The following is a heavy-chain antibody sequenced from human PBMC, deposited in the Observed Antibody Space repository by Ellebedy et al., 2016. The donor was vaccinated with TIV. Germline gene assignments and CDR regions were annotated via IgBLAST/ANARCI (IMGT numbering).Heavy chain of an antibody. Sequence: ASVKVSCKASGYTFTSYYMHWVRQAPGQGLEWMGIINPRGGSTTYAQKFQGRVTMTRDTSTSTVYMELSSLRSEDTAVYYCARDQQWLVPEYYYYGMDVWGQGTTVTVSS. V-gene: IGHV1-46*01. D-gene: IGHD6-19*01. CDR2: INPRGGST. CDR3: ARDQQWLVPEYYYYGMDV. J-gene: IGHJ6*02. CDR1: GYTFTSYY.